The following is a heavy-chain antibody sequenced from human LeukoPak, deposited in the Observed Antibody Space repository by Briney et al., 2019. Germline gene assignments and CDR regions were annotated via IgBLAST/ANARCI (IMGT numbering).Heavy chain of an antibody. CDR1: GFTFSSYR. D-gene: IGHD1-26*01. CDR2: IKQDGSEK. Sequence: GGSLRLSCAASGFTFSSYRMSWVRQAPGKGLEWVANIKQDGSEKYYVDSVKGRFTISRDNAKNSLYLQMNSLRAEDTAVYYCARDLSEWELLVGYWGQGTLVTVSS. J-gene: IGHJ4*02. V-gene: IGHV3-7*01. CDR3: ARDLSEWELLVGY.